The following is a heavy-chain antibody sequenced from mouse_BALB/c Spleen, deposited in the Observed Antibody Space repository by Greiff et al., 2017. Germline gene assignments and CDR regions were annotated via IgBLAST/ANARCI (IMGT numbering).Heavy chain of an antibody. Sequence: QVQLQQSGAELAKPGASVKMSCKASGYTFTSYWMHWVKQRPGQGLEWIGYINPSTGYTEYNQKFKDKATLTADKSSSTAYMQLSSLTSEDSAVYYCASRLRRGDFDYWGQGTTLTVSS. CDR1: GYTFTSYW. V-gene: IGHV1-7*01. J-gene: IGHJ2*01. CDR3: ASRLRRGDFDY. CDR2: INPSTGYT. D-gene: IGHD2-4*01.